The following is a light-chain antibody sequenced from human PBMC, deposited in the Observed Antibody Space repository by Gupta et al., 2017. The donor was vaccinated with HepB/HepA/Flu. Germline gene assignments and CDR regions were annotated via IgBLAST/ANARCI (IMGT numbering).Light chain of an antibody. CDR1: QNINSDF. Sequence: ESMLTQCPGTLSLSPGDGATLSCRASQNINSDFLTWYQKRPGQTHRLIIYGTSTRAAGIPDRFSGSGSGAVFTLTIRRLEHEDFAVYYCQYYGNSAFTFGPGTKVVFK. CDR3: QYYGNSAFT. CDR2: GTS. J-gene: IGKJ3*01. V-gene: IGKV3-20*01.